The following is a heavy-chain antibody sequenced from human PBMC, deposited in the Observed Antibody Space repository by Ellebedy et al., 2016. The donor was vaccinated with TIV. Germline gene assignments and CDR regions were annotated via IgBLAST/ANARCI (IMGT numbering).Heavy chain of an antibody. J-gene: IGHJ4*02. CDR2: IKQDGSEK. CDR1: GFTFSSYW. D-gene: IGHD3-22*01. V-gene: IGHV3-7*01. CDR3: ARDRGPLVVITTADYYFDY. Sequence: GESLKISCAASGFTFSSYWMSCVRQAPGKGLEWVANIKQDGSEKSYVDSVKGRFTISRDNAKNSLYLQMNSLRAEDTAIYYCARDRGPLVVITTADYYFDYWGQGTLVTVSS.